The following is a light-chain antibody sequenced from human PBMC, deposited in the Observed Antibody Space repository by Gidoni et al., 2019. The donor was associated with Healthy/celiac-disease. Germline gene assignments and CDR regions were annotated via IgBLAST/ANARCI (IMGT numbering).Light chain of an antibody. CDR1: QGSRNA. Sequence: AIQMTQSPSSLSASVGDRVTITCRASQGSRNALGWYQQKPGKAPKHLIYYASRLISGVPSRFSSSGSGTDFTLTISSLQPEDFATYYCLQDYNCPWTFGRGTKVEIK. CDR2: YAS. V-gene: IGKV1-6*01. CDR3: LQDYNCPWT. J-gene: IGKJ1*01.